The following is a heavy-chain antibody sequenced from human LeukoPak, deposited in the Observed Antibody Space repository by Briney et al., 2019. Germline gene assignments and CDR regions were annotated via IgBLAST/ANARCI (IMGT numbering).Heavy chain of an antibody. J-gene: IGHJ5*02. V-gene: IGHV1-18*01. CDR1: GYTFTSYG. D-gene: IGHD2-2*01. Sequence: ASVKVSCKASGYTFTSYGISWVRQAPGQGLEWMGWISAYNGNTNYAQKFQGRVTITADKSTSTAYMELSSLRSEDTAVYYCARDSGRDCSSTSCHRVGNWFDPWGQGTLVTVSS. CDR2: ISAYNGNT. CDR3: ARDSGRDCSSTSCHRVGNWFDP.